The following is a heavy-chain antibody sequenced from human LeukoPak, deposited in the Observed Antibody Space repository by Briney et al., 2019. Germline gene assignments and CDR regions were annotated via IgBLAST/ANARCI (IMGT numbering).Heavy chain of an antibody. CDR3: ARVSHTVTTDLDY. J-gene: IGHJ4*02. CDR2: INHSGST. D-gene: IGHD4-17*01. Sequence: PSGTLSLTCAVYGGSFSGYYWSWIRQPPGKGLEWIGEINHSGSTNYNPSLKSRVTISVDTSKNQFSLKLSSVTAADTAVYYCARVSHTVTTDLDYWGQGTLVTVSS. V-gene: IGHV4-34*01. CDR1: GGSFSGYY.